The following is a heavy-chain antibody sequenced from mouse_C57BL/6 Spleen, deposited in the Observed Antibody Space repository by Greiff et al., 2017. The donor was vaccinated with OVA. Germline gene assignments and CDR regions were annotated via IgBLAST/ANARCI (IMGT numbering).Heavy chain of an antibody. CDR3: ARGTAQATLFAY. D-gene: IGHD3-2*02. CDR1: GYSITSGYY. J-gene: IGHJ3*01. CDR2: ISYDGSN. Sequence: VQLKESGPGLVKPSQSLSLTCSVTGYSITSGYYWNWIRQFPGNKLEWMGYISYDGSNNYNPSLKNRISITRDTSKNQFFLKLNSVTTEDTATYYCARGTAQATLFAYWGQGTLVTVSA. V-gene: IGHV3-6*01.